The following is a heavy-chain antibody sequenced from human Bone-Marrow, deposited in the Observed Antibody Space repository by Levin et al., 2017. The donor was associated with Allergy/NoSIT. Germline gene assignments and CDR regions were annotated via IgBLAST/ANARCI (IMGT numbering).Heavy chain of an antibody. J-gene: IGHJ6*02. V-gene: IGHV3-33*01. CDR3: ARAPLDYYDSSGYYMTTLKYYYYGMDV. Sequence: GGSLRLSCAASGFTFSSYGMHWVRQAPGKGLEWVAVIWYDGSNKYYADSVKGRFTISRDNSKNTLYLQMNSLRAEDTAVYYCARAPLDYYDSSGYYMTTLKYYYYGMDVWGQGTTVTVSS. D-gene: IGHD3-22*01. CDR1: GFTFSSYG. CDR2: IWYDGSNK.